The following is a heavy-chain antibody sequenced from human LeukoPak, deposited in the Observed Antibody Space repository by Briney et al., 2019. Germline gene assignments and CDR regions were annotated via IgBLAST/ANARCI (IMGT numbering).Heavy chain of an antibody. J-gene: IGHJ3*02. CDR3: ARRGTPGSSDAFDM. CDR1: GFTFSNYG. CDR2: IWYDGSNE. V-gene: IGHV3-33*01. Sequence: PGGSLRLSCAASGFTFSNYGMHWVRQAPGKGLEWVALIWYDGSNEDHADSVKGRFTISRDNSKNTLYLQMNNLRAEDTALYYCARRGTPGSSDAFDMWGQGTMVTVSS. D-gene: IGHD3-16*01.